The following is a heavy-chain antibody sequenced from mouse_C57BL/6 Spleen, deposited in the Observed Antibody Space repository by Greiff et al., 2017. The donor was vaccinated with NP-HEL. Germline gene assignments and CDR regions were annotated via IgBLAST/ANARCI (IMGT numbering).Heavy chain of an antibody. V-gene: IGHV1-15*01. CDR1: GYTFTDYE. D-gene: IGHD4-1*01. CDR3: TKSNWDEGY. J-gene: IGHJ2*01. CDR2: IDPETGGT. Sequence: LVESGAELVRPGASVTLSCKASGYTFTDYEMHWVKQTPVHGLEWIGAIDPETGGTAYNQKFKGKAILTADKSSSTAYMELRSLTSEDSAVYYCTKSNWDEGYWGQGTTLTVSS.